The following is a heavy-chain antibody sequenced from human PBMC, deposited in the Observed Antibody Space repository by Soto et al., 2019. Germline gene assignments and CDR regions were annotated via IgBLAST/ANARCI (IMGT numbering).Heavy chain of an antibody. CDR2: ISRSGGRT. CDR1: AFTFSSYA. D-gene: IGHD4-17*01. V-gene: IGHV3-23*01. Sequence: GGSLRLSCAASAFTFSSYAMTWVRQAPGRGLEWVSSISRSGGRTFYADSVKGRFTISRDNSKNTLYLQMNSLRDEDTAVYYCAKDRIGDHPIRIIDYRGQGTQVTVSS. J-gene: IGHJ4*02. CDR3: AKDRIGDHPIRIIDY.